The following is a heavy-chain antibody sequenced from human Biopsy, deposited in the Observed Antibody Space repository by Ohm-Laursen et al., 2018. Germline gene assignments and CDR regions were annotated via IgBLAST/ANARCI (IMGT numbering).Heavy chain of an antibody. CDR2: INTDGSST. CDR1: EFIFSRFW. Sequence: SLRLSCAASEFIFSRFWMYWVRQAPGKGLVWVSRINTDGSSTNYADAVKGRFTISRDNAKNTVFLQMNSLRAEDTAVYYCARAKSVLDYFYGLDVWGQGTTVTVSS. V-gene: IGHV3-74*01. J-gene: IGHJ6*02. CDR3: ARAKSVLDYFYGLDV. D-gene: IGHD5/OR15-5a*01.